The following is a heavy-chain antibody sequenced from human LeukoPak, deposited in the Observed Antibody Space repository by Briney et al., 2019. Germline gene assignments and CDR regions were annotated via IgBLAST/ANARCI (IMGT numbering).Heavy chain of an antibody. D-gene: IGHD6-13*01. J-gene: IGHJ5*02. CDR2: INHSGST. CDR3: ARGPIAAAGVNWFHP. Sequence: SETLSLTCAVYGGSFRGYYWSWIRQPPGKGLEWIGEINHSGSTNYNPSLKSRVTISVDTSKNQFSLKLSSVTAADTAVYYCARGPIAAAGVNWFHPWGQGTLVTVSS. CDR1: GGSFRGYY. V-gene: IGHV4-34*01.